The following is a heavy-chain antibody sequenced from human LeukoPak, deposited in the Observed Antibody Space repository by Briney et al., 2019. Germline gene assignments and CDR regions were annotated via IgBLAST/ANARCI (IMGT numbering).Heavy chain of an antibody. V-gene: IGHV3-48*03. CDR3: AREVKSGSGYYSNWFDP. CDR2: ISSSGSTI. D-gene: IGHD3-22*01. Sequence: PGGSLRLSCAASGFTFSSYEMNWVRQAPGKGLEWVSYISSSGSTIYYADSVKGRFTISRDNAKNSLYPQMNSLRAEDTAVYYCAREVKSGSGYYSNWFDPWGQGTLVTVSS. J-gene: IGHJ5*02. CDR1: GFTFSSYE.